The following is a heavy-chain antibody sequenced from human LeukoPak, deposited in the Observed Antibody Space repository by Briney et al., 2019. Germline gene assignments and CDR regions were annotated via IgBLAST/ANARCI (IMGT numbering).Heavy chain of an antibody. Sequence: SETLSLTCAVYGGSFSGYYWSWIRQPPGKGLEWIGEINHSGSTNYNPSLKSRVTISVDTSKNQFSLKLSPVTAADTAVYYCARFDWNYVSFDYWGQGTLVTVSS. CDR3: ARFDWNYVSFDY. D-gene: IGHD1-7*01. V-gene: IGHV4-34*01. CDR1: GGSFSGYY. J-gene: IGHJ4*02. CDR2: INHSGST.